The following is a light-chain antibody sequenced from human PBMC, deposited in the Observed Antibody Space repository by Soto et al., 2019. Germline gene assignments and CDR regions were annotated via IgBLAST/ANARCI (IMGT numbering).Light chain of an antibody. CDR2: GAS. J-gene: IGKJ4*01. V-gene: IGKV3-20*01. CDR3: QQYANSPLT. Sequence: EIVLTQSPGTLSLSPGERAALYCRASQSVSSSYLAWYQQKPGQAPRLLIYGASSRATGIPDRFSGSGSGTDFTLTISRLEPEDFAVYYCQQYANSPLTFGGGTKVEIK. CDR1: QSVSSSY.